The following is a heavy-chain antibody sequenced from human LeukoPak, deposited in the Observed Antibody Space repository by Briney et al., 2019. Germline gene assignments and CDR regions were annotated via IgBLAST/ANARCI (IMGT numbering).Heavy chain of an antibody. Sequence: SETLSLTCTVSGGSISSNGYYWAWFRQPPGKGLEWIGSIYYSGSTNYNPSLKSRVTISVDTSKNQFSLKLSSVTAADTAVYYCARVRSMVRGVGDIWGQGTMVTVSS. CDR3: ARVRSMVRGVGDI. V-gene: IGHV4-39*07. CDR1: GGSISSNGYY. CDR2: IYYSGST. D-gene: IGHD3-10*01. J-gene: IGHJ3*02.